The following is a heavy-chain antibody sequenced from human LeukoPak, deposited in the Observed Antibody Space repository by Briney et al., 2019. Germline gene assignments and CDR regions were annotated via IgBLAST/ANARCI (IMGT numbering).Heavy chain of an antibody. CDR2: ISAYNGNT. J-gene: IGHJ4*02. Sequence: SVKVSCKASGYTSTSYGISWVRQAPGQGLEWMGWISAYNGNTNYAQKLQGRVTMTTDTSTSTAYMELRSLRSDDTAVYYCATPYCSGGSCYHYWGQGTLVTVSS. D-gene: IGHD2-15*01. CDR1: GYTSTSYG. CDR3: ATPYCSGGSCYHY. V-gene: IGHV1-18*01.